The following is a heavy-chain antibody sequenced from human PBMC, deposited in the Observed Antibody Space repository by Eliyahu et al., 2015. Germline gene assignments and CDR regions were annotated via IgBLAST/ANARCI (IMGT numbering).Heavy chain of an antibody. J-gene: IGHJ6*02. CDR1: GFXFDDYA. CDR2: ISGDGGST. V-gene: IGHV3-43*02. Sequence: EVQLVESGGGVVQPGGSLRLSCAASGFXFDDYAMHWVRQAPGKGLEWVSLISGDGGSTYYADSVKGRFTISRDNSKNSLYLQMNSLRTEDTALYYCAKDLPDYGDYYYYGMDVWGQGTTVTVSS. CDR3: AKDLPDYGDYYYYGMDV. D-gene: IGHD4-17*01.